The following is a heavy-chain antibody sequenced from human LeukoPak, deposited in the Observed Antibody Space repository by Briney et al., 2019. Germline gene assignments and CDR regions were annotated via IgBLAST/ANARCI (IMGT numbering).Heavy chain of an antibody. D-gene: IGHD6-13*01. CDR1: GFTFSSYS. CDR3: ARSLGGIAALNDY. CDR2: INSDTSII. J-gene: IGHJ4*02. V-gene: IGHV3-48*04. Sequence: GGSLRLSCAASGFTFSSYSMNWVRQAPGKGLEWISHINSDTSIIEYADSVKGRFTISRDNAKNSLYLQMNSLRAEDTALYYCARSLGGIAALNDYWGQGTLVTVSS.